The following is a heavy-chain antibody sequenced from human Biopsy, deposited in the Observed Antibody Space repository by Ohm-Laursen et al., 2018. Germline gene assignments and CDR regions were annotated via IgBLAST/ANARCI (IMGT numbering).Heavy chain of an antibody. J-gene: IGHJ1*01. CDR1: GGTFSNYG. CDR3: ATKLTGYFHH. V-gene: IGHV1-69*06. Sequence: EASVEVSCKAPGGTFSNYGVNWVRQAPGQGLEWLGGNIPILGTGNYAQKFQDRVTVAADTSTSTATMELRSLRSDDTAVYYCATKLTGYFHHWGQGTLVIVSS. CDR2: NIPILGTG. D-gene: IGHD3-9*01.